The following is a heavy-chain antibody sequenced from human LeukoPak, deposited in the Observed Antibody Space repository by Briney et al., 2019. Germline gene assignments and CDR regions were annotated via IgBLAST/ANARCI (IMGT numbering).Heavy chain of an antibody. J-gene: IGHJ4*02. CDR2: MKHDGTEK. V-gene: IGHV3-7*04. Sequence: GGSLRLSCAASGFTFSSYWMSWVRQAPGQGLEWMANMKHDGTEKYYVDSVKGRFTISRDNAKNSLDLQMNSLRAEDTAVYYCARDLGYCSGGNCYSYYFDSWGQGTLVTVSS. CDR1: GFTFSSYW. CDR3: ARDLGYCSGGNCYSYYFDS. D-gene: IGHD2-15*01.